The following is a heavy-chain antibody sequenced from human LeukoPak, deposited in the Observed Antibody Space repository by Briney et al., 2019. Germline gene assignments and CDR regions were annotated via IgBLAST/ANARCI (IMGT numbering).Heavy chain of an antibody. CDR1: GFTFSSYW. CDR3: APRGIAAAGPFAY. J-gene: IGHJ4*02. D-gene: IGHD6-13*01. Sequence: GGSLRLSCAASGFTFSSYWMSWVRQAPGKGLEWVANIKQDGSEKYYVDSVKGRFTISRDNAKNSLYLQMHSLRTEDTAVYYCAPRGIAAAGPFAYWGQGTLVTVSS. CDR2: IKQDGSEK. V-gene: IGHV3-7*01.